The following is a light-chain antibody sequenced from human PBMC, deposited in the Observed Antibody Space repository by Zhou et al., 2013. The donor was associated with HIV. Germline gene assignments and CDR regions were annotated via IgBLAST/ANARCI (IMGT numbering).Light chain of an antibody. V-gene: IGKV2-28*01. CDR3: MQALQTPLT. CDR1: QSLLHSNGYKY. CDR2: LGS. J-gene: IGKJ4*01. Sequence: DLVMTQSPLSLSVTPGASASISCRSSQSLLHSNGYKYLDWYLQKPGQSPQLLIYLGSYRASGVPDRFSGSGSGTSFTLKISRVEAEDVGVYYCMQALQTPLTFGGGTKVEIK.